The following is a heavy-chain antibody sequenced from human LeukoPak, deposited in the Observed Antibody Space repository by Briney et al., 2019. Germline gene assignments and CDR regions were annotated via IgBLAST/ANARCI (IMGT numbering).Heavy chain of an antibody. Sequence: PGGSLRLSCAASGFTFSSYAMSWVRQAPGKGLEWVSAISGSGGSTYYADSVKGRFTISRDNSKNTLYLQMNSLRAEDTAVYYCAKGGYDSSGYYYTSLGPWGQGTLVTVSS. V-gene: IGHV3-23*01. D-gene: IGHD3-22*01. CDR1: GFTFSSYA. CDR2: ISGSGGST. CDR3: AKGGYDSSGYYYTSLGP. J-gene: IGHJ5*02.